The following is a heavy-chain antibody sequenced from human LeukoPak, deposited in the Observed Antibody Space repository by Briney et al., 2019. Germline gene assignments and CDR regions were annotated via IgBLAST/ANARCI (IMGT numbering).Heavy chain of an antibody. J-gene: IGHJ4*02. CDR2: IYYSGSN. CDR1: GGSISSSSYY. CDR3: AREMATMSPLVDY. V-gene: IGHV4-39*02. D-gene: IGHD5-24*01. Sequence: SSTLSLTCTVSGGSISSSSYYWGWVRRPRGKGLECIGSIYYSGSNYYKPSRKRRVTISVDTSKNQWSLKLSSVTAADTAVYYCAREMATMSPLVDYCGQGTLVTVSS.